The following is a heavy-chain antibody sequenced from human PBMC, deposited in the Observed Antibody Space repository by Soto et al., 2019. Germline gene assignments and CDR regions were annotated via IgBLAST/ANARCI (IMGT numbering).Heavy chain of an antibody. Sequence: QVQLVQSGAEVKKPGASVKVSCKASGYTFTSYAMHWVRQAPGQRLEWMGWINAGNGNTKYSQKFQGRVTMTRNTSISTAYMELSSLRSEDTAVYYCARERSGYFDYWGQGTLVTVSS. CDR2: INAGNGNT. CDR3: ARERSGYFDY. J-gene: IGHJ4*02. CDR1: GYTFTSYA. D-gene: IGHD2-15*01. V-gene: IGHV1-3*01.